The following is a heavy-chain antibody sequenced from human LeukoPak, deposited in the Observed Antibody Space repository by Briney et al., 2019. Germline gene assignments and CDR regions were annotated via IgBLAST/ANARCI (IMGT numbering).Heavy chain of an antibody. CDR1: GGSISSHY. Sequence: SETLSLTCTVPGGSISSHYWSWIRQPPGKGLEWIGYIYYSGSTNYNPSLKSRVTKSVDTSNNQFSLKLSSVNAADTAVYYCARAAPGIAAAELDYWGQGTLVTVSS. V-gene: IGHV4-59*11. D-gene: IGHD6-13*01. J-gene: IGHJ4*02. CDR2: IYYSGST. CDR3: ARAAPGIAAAELDY.